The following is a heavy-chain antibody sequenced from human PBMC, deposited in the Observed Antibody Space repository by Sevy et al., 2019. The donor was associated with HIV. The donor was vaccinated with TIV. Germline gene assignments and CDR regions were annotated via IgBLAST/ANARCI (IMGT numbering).Heavy chain of an antibody. V-gene: IGHV4-39*01. CDR3: ARQLAVAGTEDY. D-gene: IGHD6-19*01. CDR1: GGSISSSSYY. J-gene: IGHJ4*02. Sequence: SETLSLTCTVSGGSISSSSYYWGWIRQPPGKGLEWIGSIYYSGSTYYNPSLKSRVTISVDTSKNQFSLKLSSVTAADTAVYYCARQLAVAGTEDYWGQGTLVTISS. CDR2: IYYSGST.